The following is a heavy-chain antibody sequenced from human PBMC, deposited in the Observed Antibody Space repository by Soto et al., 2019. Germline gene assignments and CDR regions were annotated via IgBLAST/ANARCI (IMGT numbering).Heavy chain of an antibody. Sequence: QVQLQESGPGLVKPSGTLSLTCAVSGGSIKSGWWWSWVRQPPGKGLEWIGEIHHDGTIHRNPSLERRVIISVDGSKNQFSLKLSSVTAADTAVYYCARCGAFCLDYWGRGSLVTVSS. V-gene: IGHV4-4*02. D-gene: IGHD1-26*01. CDR3: ARCGAFCLDY. J-gene: IGHJ4*02. CDR2: IHHDGTI. CDR1: GGSIKSGWW.